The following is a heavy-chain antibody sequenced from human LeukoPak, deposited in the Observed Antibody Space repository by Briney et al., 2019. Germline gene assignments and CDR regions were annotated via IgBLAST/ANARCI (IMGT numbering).Heavy chain of an antibody. Sequence: GGSLRLSCAASGFTFSSYAMSWVRQAPGKGLEWVSGISWNSGSIGYADSVKGRFTISRDNAKNSLYLQMNSLRAEDTALYYCAKGYTGLKWLVLDYWGQGTLVTVSS. V-gene: IGHV3-9*01. J-gene: IGHJ4*02. CDR1: GFTFSSYA. CDR3: AKGYTGLKWLVLDY. D-gene: IGHD6-19*01. CDR2: ISWNSGSI.